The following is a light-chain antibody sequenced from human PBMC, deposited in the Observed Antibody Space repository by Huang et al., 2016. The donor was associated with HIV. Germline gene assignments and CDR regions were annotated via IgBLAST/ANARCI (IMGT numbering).Light chain of an antibody. CDR1: QGVSKN. J-gene: IGKJ1*01. V-gene: IGKV3D-15*01. CDR2: GAS. CDR3: QHYNNWPPWT. Sequence: EIVMTQSPATLSVSPGERATLSCRASQGVSKNIAWYQQKPGQTPRLLIHGASTRAAGIAAKCSGRGSGTDFTLTITSLQPEDSAVYYCQHYNNWPPWTFGPGTQVEI.